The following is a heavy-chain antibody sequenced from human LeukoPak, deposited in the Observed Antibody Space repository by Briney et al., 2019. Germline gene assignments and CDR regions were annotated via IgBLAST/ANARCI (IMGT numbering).Heavy chain of an antibody. V-gene: IGHV4-59*08. D-gene: IGHD5-24*01. Sequence: PSETLSLTCTVSGGSISIYYWSWIRQPPGKGLEWIGYIYYSGSTNYNPSLKSRVTISVDTSKNQFSLKLSSVTAADTAVYYCARSVGRAALFFDYWGQGTLVTVSS. CDR2: IYYSGST. CDR3: ARSVGRAALFFDY. J-gene: IGHJ4*02. CDR1: GGSISIYY.